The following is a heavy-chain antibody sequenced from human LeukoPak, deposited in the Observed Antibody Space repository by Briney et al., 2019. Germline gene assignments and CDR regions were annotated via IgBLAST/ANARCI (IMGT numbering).Heavy chain of an antibody. CDR1: GFTFSSYS. J-gene: IGHJ4*02. Sequence: PGGSLRLSCAASGFTFSSYSMNWVRQAPGKGLEWVSSISSSSSYIYYADSEKGRFTISRDNAKNSLYLQMNSLRAEDTAVYYCARAQYSSSWCFDYWGQGTLVTVSS. CDR3: ARAQYSSSWCFDY. V-gene: IGHV3-21*01. CDR2: ISSSSSYI. D-gene: IGHD6-13*01.